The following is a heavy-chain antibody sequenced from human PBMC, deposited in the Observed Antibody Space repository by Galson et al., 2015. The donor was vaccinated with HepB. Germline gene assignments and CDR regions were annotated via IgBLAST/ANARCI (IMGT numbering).Heavy chain of an antibody. J-gene: IGHJ4*02. D-gene: IGHD5-24*01. CDR1: GYTFTSYY. CDR2: INPSGGST. CDR3: ARDPPKPNLEMATPGFDY. Sequence: SVKVSCKASGYTFTSYYMHWVRQAPGQGLEWMGIINPSGGSTSYAQKFQGRVTMTRDTSTSTVYMELSSLSSEDTAVYYCARDPPKPNLEMATPGFDYWGQGTLVTVSS. V-gene: IGHV1-46*01.